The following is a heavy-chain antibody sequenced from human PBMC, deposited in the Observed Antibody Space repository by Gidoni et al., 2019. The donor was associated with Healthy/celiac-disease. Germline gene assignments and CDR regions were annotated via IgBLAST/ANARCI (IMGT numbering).Heavy chain of an antibody. CDR3: ARADDAQYYFDY. J-gene: IGHJ4*02. Sequence: QVQLQESGPGLVKPSETLSLTCIVSGCSISSYYWSWIRQPPGKGLEWIGYIYYSGSTNYNPSLKSRVTISVDTSKNQFSLKLSSVTAADTAVYYCARADDAQYYFDYWGQGTLVTVSS. CDR1: GCSISSYY. CDR2: IYYSGST. V-gene: IGHV4-59*01.